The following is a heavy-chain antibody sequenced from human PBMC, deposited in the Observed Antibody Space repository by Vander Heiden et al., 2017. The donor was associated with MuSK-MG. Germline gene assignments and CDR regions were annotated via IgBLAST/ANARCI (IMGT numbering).Heavy chain of an antibody. CDR2: INTNTGDP. Sequence: QVQLVQSGSELQEPGASVKVSCKASGYTFSTYAMNWVRQAPGQGLEWMGWINTNTGDPTYAQGFTGRFVFSLDTSVSTAYLQISSLKAEDTAVYYCARDPVLYSGTYYGHWFDPWGQGTLVTVSS. J-gene: IGHJ5*02. D-gene: IGHD1-26*01. CDR3: ARDPVLYSGTYYGHWFDP. CDR1: GYTFSTYA. V-gene: IGHV7-4-1*02.